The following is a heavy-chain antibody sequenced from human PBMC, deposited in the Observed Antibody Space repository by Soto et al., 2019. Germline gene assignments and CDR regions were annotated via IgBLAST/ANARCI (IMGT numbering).Heavy chain of an antibody. CDR1: VASLTVDF. CDR2: SNHGGST. V-gene: IGHV4-34*01. J-gene: IGHJ6*02. Sequence: SETLSSTSASLVASLTVDFSTWIRDPPRKGIDWIVESNHGGSTNYIPTLKSRVTISVDTSKNHFSLKLSSVTAADTAVYYCARGPYDYAVCSYRKPNTILDGWGQGTPVTV. CDR3: ARGPYDYAVCSYRKPNTILDG. D-gene: IGHD5-12*01.